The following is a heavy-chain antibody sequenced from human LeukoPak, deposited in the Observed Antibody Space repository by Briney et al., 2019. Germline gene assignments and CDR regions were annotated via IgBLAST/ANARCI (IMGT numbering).Heavy chain of an antibody. J-gene: IGHJ5*01. D-gene: IGHD6-19*01. CDR2: IYYSGSA. Sequence: PSETLSLTCTVSGGSISGSTYYWGWIRQPPGRGLEWIGSIYYSGSAYYNPSLKSRVTISVDTSKNQFSLRLSSATAADTAVYYCARLVSSNWVDSWGQGILVTVSS. CDR3: ARLVSSNWVDS. V-gene: IGHV4-39*01. CDR1: GGSISGSTYY.